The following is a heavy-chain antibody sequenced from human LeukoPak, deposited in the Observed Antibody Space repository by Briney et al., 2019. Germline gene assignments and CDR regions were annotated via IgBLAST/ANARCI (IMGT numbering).Heavy chain of an antibody. D-gene: IGHD5/OR15-5a*01. V-gene: IGHV1-69*13. CDR2: IIPIFGTA. Sequence: ASVKVSCKASGGAFNSYAISWVRQAPGQGLEWMGGIIPIFGTAYYAENSQGRVTITADESTSTVYMELSSLRSEDTAVYYCARDSTMVTPCWYFALWGRGTLVTVSS. CDR3: ARDSTMVTPCWYFAL. J-gene: IGHJ2*01. CDR1: GGAFNSYA.